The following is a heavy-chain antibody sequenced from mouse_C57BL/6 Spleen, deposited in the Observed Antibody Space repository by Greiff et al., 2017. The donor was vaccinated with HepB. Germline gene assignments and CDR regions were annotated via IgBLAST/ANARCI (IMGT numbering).Heavy chain of an antibody. CDR1: GFNIKDYY. V-gene: IGHV14-1*01. D-gene: IGHD2-2*01. CDR2: IDPEDGDT. J-gene: IGHJ2*01. Sequence: EVKLVESGAELVRPGASVKLSCTASGFNIKDYYMHWVKQRPEQGLEWIGRIDPEDGDTEYAPKFQGKATITADTSSNTAYLQLSSLTSEDTAVYYCARGGRYGYEGYFDYWGQGTTLTVSS. CDR3: ARGGRYGYEGYFDY.